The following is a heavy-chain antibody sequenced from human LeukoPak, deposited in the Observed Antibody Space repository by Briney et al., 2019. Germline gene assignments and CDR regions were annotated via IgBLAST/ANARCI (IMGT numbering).Heavy chain of an antibody. CDR1: GGSISSGGYY. CDR2: IYYSGSA. CDR3: AKANGWYGRGYFDL. J-gene: IGHJ2*01. Sequence: SETLSLTCTVSGGSISSGGYYWSWIRQHPGKGLEWIGYIYYSGSAYYNPSLKSRVTISVDTSENQFSLKLSSVTAADTAVYYCAKANGWYGRGYFDLWGRGTLVSVSS. D-gene: IGHD6-19*01. V-gene: IGHV4-31*03.